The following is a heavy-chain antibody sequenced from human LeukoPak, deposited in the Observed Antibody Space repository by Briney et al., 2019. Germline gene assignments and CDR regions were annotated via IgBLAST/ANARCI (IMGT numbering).Heavy chain of an antibody. Sequence: GRSLRLSCAASGFTFSSYGMHWVRQAPGKGLEWVAVIWYDGSNKYYADSVKGRFTISRDNSKSTLYLQMNSLRAEDTAVYYCARDYGDYGDAFDIWGQGTMVTVSS. CDR3: ARDYGDYGDAFDI. V-gene: IGHV3-33*01. J-gene: IGHJ3*02. CDR1: GFTFSSYG. D-gene: IGHD4-17*01. CDR2: IWYDGSNK.